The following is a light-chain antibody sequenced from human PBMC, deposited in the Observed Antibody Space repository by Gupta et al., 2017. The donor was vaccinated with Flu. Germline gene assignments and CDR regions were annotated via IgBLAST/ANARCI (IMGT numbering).Light chain of an antibody. CDR2: DVT. CDR1: SNDVGSSNR. V-gene: IGLV2-11*01. Sequence: QSAPTQPRSVSGSPGQSVTLSCTGTSNDVGSSNRVSWYQQRPGKAPKLILYDVTERPSGVPDRFSGSKSGNTASLTISGLQADDEADYYCSSHAGRVTWVFGTGTTVTVL. CDR3: SSHAGRVTWV. J-gene: IGLJ1*01.